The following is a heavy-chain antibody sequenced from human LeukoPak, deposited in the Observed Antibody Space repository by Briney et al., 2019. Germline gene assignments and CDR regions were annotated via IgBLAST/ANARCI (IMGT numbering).Heavy chain of an antibody. J-gene: IGHJ4*02. D-gene: IGHD1-26*01. CDR2: IYYSGST. CDR3: ARTAGGIVGATSFDY. CDR1: GGSISSSSYY. V-gene: IGHV4-39*07. Sequence: SETLSLTCTVSGGSISSSSYYWGWIRQPPGKGLEWIGSIYYSGSTYYNPSLKSRVTISVDTSKNQFSLKLSSVTAADTAVYYCARTAGGIVGATSFDYWGQGTLVTVSS.